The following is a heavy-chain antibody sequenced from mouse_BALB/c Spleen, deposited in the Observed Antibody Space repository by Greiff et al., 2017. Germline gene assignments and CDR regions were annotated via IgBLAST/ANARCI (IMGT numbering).Heavy chain of an antibody. Sequence: VQLQQSGAELVKPGASVKLSCKASCYTFTSYYMYWVKQRPGQGLEWIGEINPSNGGTNFNEKFKSKATLTVDKSSSTAYMQLSSLTSEDSAVYYCTRNYRYDGFAYWGQGTLVTVSA. CDR1: CYTFTSYY. J-gene: IGHJ3*01. CDR2: INPSNGGT. CDR3: TRNYRYDGFAY. V-gene: IGHV1S81*02. D-gene: IGHD2-14*01.